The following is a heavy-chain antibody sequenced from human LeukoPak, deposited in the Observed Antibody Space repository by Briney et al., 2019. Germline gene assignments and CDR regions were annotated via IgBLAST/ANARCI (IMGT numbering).Heavy chain of an antibody. Sequence: GGSLRLSCAASGFTFSNAWMSWVRQAPGKGLEWVGRIKSKTDGGTTDYAAPVKGRFTISRDDSKNTLYLQMNSLKTEDTALYYCITFSMIVVVITDWGQGTLVTVSS. V-gene: IGHV3-15*01. CDR2: IKSKTDGGTT. CDR1: GFTFSNAW. CDR3: ITFSMIVVVITD. J-gene: IGHJ4*02. D-gene: IGHD3-22*01.